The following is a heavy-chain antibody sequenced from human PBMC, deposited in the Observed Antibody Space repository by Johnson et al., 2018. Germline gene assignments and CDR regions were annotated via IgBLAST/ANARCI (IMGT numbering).Heavy chain of an antibody. D-gene: IGHD3-10*01. J-gene: IGHJ3*01. CDR1: GFTFSTYA. CDR3: ANFDDYSGSGSWDPFDV. CDR2: ISRSGGTGT. Sequence: EVQLVQSGGCLVQPGGSLRLSCAASGFTFSTYAMAWVRQAPGKGLECVSGISRSGGTGTYYSESVKGRFFISRDDSKNTVFLQMDSLRVEDTALYFCANFDDYSGSGSWDPFDVWGQGTMVTVSS. V-gene: IGHV3-23*04.